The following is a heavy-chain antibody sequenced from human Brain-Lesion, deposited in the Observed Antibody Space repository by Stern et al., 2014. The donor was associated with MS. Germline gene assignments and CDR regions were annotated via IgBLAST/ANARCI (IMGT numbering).Heavy chain of an antibody. CDR2: YDPEDGEI. CDR1: GNTLSDLS. D-gene: IGHD4-17*01. CDR3: ATRLLDYRDPVSWFDT. Sequence: QVQLVQSGAELKKPGASVKVSCKVSGNTLSDLSMHWVRQAPGKGLEWMGGYDPEDGEIIYAQKFQGRLTMTEDRVTDIGYMEVSSLRSEDTAVYYCATRLLDYRDPVSWFDTWGQGTLVIVSS. V-gene: IGHV1-24*01. J-gene: IGHJ5*02.